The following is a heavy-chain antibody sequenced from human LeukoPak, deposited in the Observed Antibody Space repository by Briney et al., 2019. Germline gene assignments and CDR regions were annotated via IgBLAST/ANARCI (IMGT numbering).Heavy chain of an antibody. J-gene: IGHJ3*02. D-gene: IGHD2-21*02. Sequence: ASVKVSCKASGGTFSSYAISWVRQAPGQGLEWMGGIIPIFGTANYAQKFQGRVTITADESTSTAYMELSSLRSEDTAVYYCARGPPYCGGDCSNAFDIWGQGTMVTVSS. CDR2: IIPIFGTA. CDR1: GGTFSSYA. CDR3: ARGPPYCGGDCSNAFDI. V-gene: IGHV1-69*13.